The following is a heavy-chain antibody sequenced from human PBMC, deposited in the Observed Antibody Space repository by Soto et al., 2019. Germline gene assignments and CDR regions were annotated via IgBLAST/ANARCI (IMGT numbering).Heavy chain of an antibody. CDR2: TYYRSKWYN. CDR3: ARDLIAVAGREDAFDI. J-gene: IGHJ3*02. CDR1: GGNVSSNSAA. D-gene: IGHD6-19*01. Sequence: PSQTLSLTCAISGGNVSSNSAAWNWIRQSPSRGLEWLGRTYYRSKWYNDYAVSVKSRITINPDTSKNQFSLQLNSVTPEDTAVYYCARDLIAVAGREDAFDIWGQGTMVTVSS. V-gene: IGHV6-1*01.